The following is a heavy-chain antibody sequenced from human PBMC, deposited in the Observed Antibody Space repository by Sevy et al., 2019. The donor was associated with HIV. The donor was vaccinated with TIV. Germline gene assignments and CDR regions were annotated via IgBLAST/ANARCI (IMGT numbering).Heavy chain of an antibody. CDR3: ERPGITSGYLYYFDY. D-gene: IGHD3-22*01. CDR2: VSDDGSTK. CDR1: GFTFNTYP. J-gene: IGHJ4*02. Sequence: GGSLRLSCVVSGFTFNTYPLHWVRQAPGKGLEWVAVVSDDGSTKYYADSVKGRFTISRDNSKNTLNLQMNSLRADDTAIYYCERPGITSGYLYYFDYWGQGTLVTVSS. V-gene: IGHV3-30*04.